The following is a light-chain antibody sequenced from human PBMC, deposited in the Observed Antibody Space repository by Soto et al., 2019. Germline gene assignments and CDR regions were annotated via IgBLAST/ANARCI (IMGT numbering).Light chain of an antibody. J-gene: IGKJ3*01. V-gene: IGKV3-20*01. CDR1: QSVNSNY. CDR2: GAS. Sequence: EIVLTQSPVTLSLSPGERATLSCRASQSVNSNYLAWYQHQPGQAPRLLIFGASYRATGIPDRFSGSGSGTDFTLTISRLEPEDFAVYYCQHYDTSPPEFTFGPGTKVDIK. CDR3: QHYDTSPPEFT.